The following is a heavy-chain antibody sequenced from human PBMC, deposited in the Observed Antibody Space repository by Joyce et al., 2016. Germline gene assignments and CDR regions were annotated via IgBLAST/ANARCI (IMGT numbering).Heavy chain of an antibody. J-gene: IGHJ4*02. D-gene: IGHD6-25*01. V-gene: IGHV3-30*18. CDR3: AKDRETSAVLDF. Sequence: QAQLVESGGGVVQPGRSLRLSCAVSGFTFRSYGMPWVRQAPGKGLELVAVISNDGKNKNYADSVKCRFTVSRDNSKKILSLQMNSLRPEDTAVYYCAKDRETSAVLDFWGQGTPVTVSS. CDR1: GFTFRSYG. CDR2: ISNDGKNK.